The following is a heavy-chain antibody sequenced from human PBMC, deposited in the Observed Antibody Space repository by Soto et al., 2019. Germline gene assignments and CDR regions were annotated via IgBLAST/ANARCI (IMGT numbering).Heavy chain of an antibody. CDR2: IYYSGST. CDR1: GDSIRSSY. J-gene: IGHJ5*02. V-gene: IGHV4-59*01. CDR3: ARGYNWFDP. Sequence: SETLSLTCSVSGDSIRSSYWSWIRQPPGKGLEWIGYIYYSGSTNYNPSLKSRVTISVDTSKNQFSQKVSSVTAADTAVYYCARGYNWFDPWGQGTLVTVSS.